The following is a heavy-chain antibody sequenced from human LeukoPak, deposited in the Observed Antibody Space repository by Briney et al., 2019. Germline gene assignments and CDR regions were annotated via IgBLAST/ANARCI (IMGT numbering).Heavy chain of an antibody. CDR1: GGSISSYY. D-gene: IGHD3-3*01. Sequence: PSETLSLTCTVSGGSISSYYWSWIRQPAGKGLEWIGRIYTSGSTNYNPSLKSRVTMSVDTSKNQFSLKLSSVTAADTAVYYCARDFMPRITIFGVVIGAFDIWGQGTMVTVSS. CDR2: IYTSGST. J-gene: IGHJ3*02. V-gene: IGHV4-4*07. CDR3: ARDFMPRITIFGVVIGAFDI.